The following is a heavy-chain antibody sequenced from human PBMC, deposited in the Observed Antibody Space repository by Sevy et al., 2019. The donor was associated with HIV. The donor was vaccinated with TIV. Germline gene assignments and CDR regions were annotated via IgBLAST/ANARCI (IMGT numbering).Heavy chain of an antibody. Sequence: GGSLRLSCAASGFTFNTHAMHWVRQAPGKGLQWVALISYDGIIKYYADSVKGRFTISRDKSKNTLSLEMNSLRIEDTAVYYCAREGGYTSAWSPGNYWGQGTLVTVSS. J-gene: IGHJ4*02. CDR3: AREGGYTSAWSPGNY. V-gene: IGHV3-30*04. D-gene: IGHD6-19*01. CDR2: ISYDGIIK. CDR1: GFTFNTHA.